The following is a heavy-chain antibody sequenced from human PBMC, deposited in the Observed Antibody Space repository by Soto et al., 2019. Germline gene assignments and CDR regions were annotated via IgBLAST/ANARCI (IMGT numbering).Heavy chain of an antibody. D-gene: IGHD3-22*01. CDR1: GFAFSTSV. V-gene: IGHV3-30*03. CDR2: ISYNGNKK. Sequence: QVQLVESGGGVVQPGGSLRLSCAASGFAFSTSVIHWVRQAPGKGLEWMAHISYNGNKKHYADSVKGRFTVSRDISESTLYLQMNSLRADDTAVYYCAREQFEDGRGHYAHWGQGTLVSVSS. J-gene: IGHJ4*02. CDR3: AREQFEDGRGHYAH.